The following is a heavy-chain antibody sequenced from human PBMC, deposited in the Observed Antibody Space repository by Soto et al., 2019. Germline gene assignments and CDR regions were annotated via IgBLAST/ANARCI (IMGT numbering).Heavy chain of an antibody. CDR1: GGSISSSSYH. V-gene: IGHV4-39*01. D-gene: IGHD6-19*01. CDR2: IYYSGTT. Sequence: QLQLQESGPGLVKPSETLSLTCTVSGGSISSSSYHWGWIRQPPGKGLEWIGSIYYSGTTYYNPSLKSRFTISVDTSKNPFSLKLSSVTAADTAVYYCARSISVAMDFWGQGTLVTVSS. J-gene: IGHJ4*02. CDR3: ARSISVAMDF.